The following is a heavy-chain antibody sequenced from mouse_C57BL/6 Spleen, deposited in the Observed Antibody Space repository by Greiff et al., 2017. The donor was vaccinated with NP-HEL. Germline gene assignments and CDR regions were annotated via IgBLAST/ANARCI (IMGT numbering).Heavy chain of an antibody. CDR1: GYTFTSYG. J-gene: IGHJ2*01. V-gene: IGHV1-81*01. Sequence: QVQLQQSGAELARPGASVKLSCKASGYTFTSYGISWVKQRTGQGLEWIGVIYPRSGNTYYNDKFKGKSTLTADKSSSTAYMELRSLTSADSAVYFCARGITTVVAHFDYWGQGTTLTVSS. D-gene: IGHD1-1*01. CDR3: ARGITTVVAHFDY. CDR2: IYPRSGNT.